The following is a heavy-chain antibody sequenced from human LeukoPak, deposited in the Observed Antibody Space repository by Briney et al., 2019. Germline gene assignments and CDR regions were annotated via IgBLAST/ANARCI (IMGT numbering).Heavy chain of an antibody. CDR2: INTNTGNP. D-gene: IGHD3-16*01. V-gene: IGHV7-4-1*02. J-gene: IGHJ4*02. CDR3: ARDGPAAYA. CDR1: GYTFTSYA. Sequence: ASVKVSCKASGYTFTSYAMNWVRQAPGQGLEWMGWINTNTGNPTYAQAFTGRFVFSLDTSVNTAYLQITSLRAEDTAMYYCARDGPAAYAWGQGTMVIVSS.